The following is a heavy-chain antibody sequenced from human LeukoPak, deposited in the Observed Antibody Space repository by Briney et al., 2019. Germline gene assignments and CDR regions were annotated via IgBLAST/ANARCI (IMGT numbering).Heavy chain of an antibody. CDR1: GGSISSGDYY. CDR3: ARSTVVTHYYYYYMDV. J-gene: IGHJ6*03. CDR2: IYYSGNT. D-gene: IGHD4-23*01. Sequence: PSQTLSLTCTVSGGSISSGDYYWSWIRQPPGKGLEWIGYIYYSGNTYYNPSLKSRVTISVDTSKNQFSLKLSSVTAADTAVYYCARSTVVTHYYYYYMDVWGKGTTVAVSS. V-gene: IGHV4-30-4*08.